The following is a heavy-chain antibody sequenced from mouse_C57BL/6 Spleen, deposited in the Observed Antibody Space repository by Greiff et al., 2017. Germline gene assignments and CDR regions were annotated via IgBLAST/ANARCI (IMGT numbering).Heavy chain of an antibody. CDR1: GYTFTSYW. CDR2: IYPSDSET. Sequence: QVQLQQPGAELVRPGSSVKLSCKASGYTFTSYWMDWVKQRPGQGLEWIGNIYPSDSETHYNQKFKDKATLTVDKSSSTAYMQLSSLTSEDSAVYYCARDYYGSRKYFDYWGQGTTLTVSS. J-gene: IGHJ2*01. V-gene: IGHV1-61*01. D-gene: IGHD1-1*01. CDR3: ARDYYGSRKYFDY.